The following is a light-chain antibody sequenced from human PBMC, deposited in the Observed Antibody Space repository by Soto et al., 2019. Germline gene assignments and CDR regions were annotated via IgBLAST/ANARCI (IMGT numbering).Light chain of an antibody. Sequence: DLVMSLSALSLPVTLGKPASISSSYIQSLVYSDGNTYLNGFQQRQGQSPRRXIYKVSNRDSGVPDRFSGSGSGTDFTLKISRVEAEDVGVYYCMQGTHWPRTFGQGTKVDIK. J-gene: IGKJ1*01. CDR2: KVS. CDR3: MQGTHWPRT. V-gene: IGKV2-30*01. CDR1: QSLVYSDGNTY.